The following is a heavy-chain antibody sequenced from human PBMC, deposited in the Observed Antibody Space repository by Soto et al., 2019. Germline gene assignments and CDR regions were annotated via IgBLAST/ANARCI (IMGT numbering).Heavy chain of an antibody. CDR3: AHRATMTIFGLIIDNGIWFVP. CDR2: IYWDGDK. J-gene: IGHJ5*02. CDR1: GFSLSTSGAA. D-gene: IGHD3-3*01. Sequence: QINLIESGPTLVKPTQTLTLTCTFSGFSLSTSGAAVGWVRQPPGRALEWLALIYWDGDKRYNASLGNRLTITKDTSRNQVVLTLTNVDPADTATYYCAHRATMTIFGLIIDNGIWFVPWGQGTRVIVSS. V-gene: IGHV2-5*02.